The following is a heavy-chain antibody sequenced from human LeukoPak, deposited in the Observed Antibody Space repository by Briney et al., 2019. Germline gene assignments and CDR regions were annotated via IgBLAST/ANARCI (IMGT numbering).Heavy chain of an antibody. Sequence: PGRSLRLSCAASGFTFSSYDMHWVRQAPGKGLEWVSVIYSGGSTYYADSVKGRFTISRDNSKNTLYLQMNSLRAEDTAVYYCARELVNYGDYGFTNYYGMDVWGQGTTVTVSS. CDR3: ARELVNYGDYGFTNYYGMDV. J-gene: IGHJ6*02. CDR1: GFTFSSYD. V-gene: IGHV3-66*01. CDR2: IYSGGST. D-gene: IGHD4-17*01.